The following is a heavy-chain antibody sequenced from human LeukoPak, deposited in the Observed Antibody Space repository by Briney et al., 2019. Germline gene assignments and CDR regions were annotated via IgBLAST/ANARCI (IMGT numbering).Heavy chain of an antibody. D-gene: IGHD3-22*01. J-gene: IGHJ5*02. CDR2: ICAYNGNT. V-gene: IGHV1-18*01. Sequence: ASVKVSCKASGYTFTSYAISWVRQAPGQGLEWMGWICAYNGNTNYAQKLQGRVTMTTDTSTSTAYMEVRSLRSDDTAVYYCARVEISAYHSSRYYNWFDPWGQGTLVTVSS. CDR3: ARVEISAYHSSRYYNWFDP. CDR1: GYTFTSYA.